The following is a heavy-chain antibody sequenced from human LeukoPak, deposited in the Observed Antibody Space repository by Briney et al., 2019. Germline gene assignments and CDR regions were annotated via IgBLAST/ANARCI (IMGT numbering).Heavy chain of an antibody. Sequence: SETLSLTCAVYGGSLCGYYWSWVRQPPGKGLEWVGEIHHSGSTNNNPSLKSRVTISVATATNQFSLKLSSVTAADTAVYYCARGRRVGLRLRPTPLANSYYFDYWGQGTLVTVSS. J-gene: IGHJ4*02. CDR2: IHHSGST. V-gene: IGHV4-34*01. D-gene: IGHD3-16*01. CDR1: GGSLCGYY. CDR3: ARGRRVGLRLRPTPLANSYYFDY.